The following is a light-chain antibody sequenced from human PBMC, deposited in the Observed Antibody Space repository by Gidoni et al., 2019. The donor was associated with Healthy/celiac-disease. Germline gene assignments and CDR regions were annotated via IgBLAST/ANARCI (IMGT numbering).Light chain of an antibody. Sequence: AIQMTQSPSSLSASVGDRVTIRNDLGWYQQKPGKAPKLLIYAASSLQSGVPSRFSGSGSGTDFTLTISSLQPEDFATYYCLQDYNYPPTFXPXTKVDIK. J-gene: IGKJ3*01. V-gene: IGKV1-6*01. CDR3: LQDYNYPPT. CDR2: AAS. CDR1: RND.